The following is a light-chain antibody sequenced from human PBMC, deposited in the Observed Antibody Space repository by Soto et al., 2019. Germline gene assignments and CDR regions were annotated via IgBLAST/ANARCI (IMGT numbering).Light chain of an antibody. J-gene: IGKJ2*01. Sequence: DIQMTQSPSTLSASVGDRVTITCRASQSISSWLAWYQQKPGKAPKLLIYDASSLESGVPSRFSGSGSGTEITLTIRSLQPDDFATYYCQQYNSYPYTFGQGTKLEIK. V-gene: IGKV1-5*01. CDR1: QSISSW. CDR3: QQYNSYPYT. CDR2: DAS.